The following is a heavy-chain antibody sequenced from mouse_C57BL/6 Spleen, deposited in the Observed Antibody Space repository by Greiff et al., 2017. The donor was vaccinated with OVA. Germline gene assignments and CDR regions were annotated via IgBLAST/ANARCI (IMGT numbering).Heavy chain of an antibody. J-gene: IGHJ4*01. CDR1: GYTFTSYW. D-gene: IGHD3-2*02. Sequence: VQLQQPGAELVKPGASVKLSCKASGYTFTSYWMQWVKQRPGQGLEWIGEIDPSDSYTNYNQKFKGKATLTVDTSSSTAYMQLSSLTSEDSAVYYCARRPLRIRLDYWGQGTSVTVSS. CDR2: IDPSDSYT. CDR3: ARRPLRIRLDY. V-gene: IGHV1-50*01.